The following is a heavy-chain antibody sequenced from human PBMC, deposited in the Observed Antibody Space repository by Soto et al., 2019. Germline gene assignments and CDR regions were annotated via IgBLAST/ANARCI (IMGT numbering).Heavy chain of an antibody. CDR2: INPSGGST. V-gene: IGHV1-46*01. CDR1: GYTFTSYY. J-gene: IGHJ4*02. CDR3: ARGLTIFKLAANQTLGY. Sequence: GASVKVSCKASGYTFTSYYMHWVRQAPGQGLEWMGIINPSGGSTSYAQKFQGRVTMTRDTSTSTVYMELSSLRSEDTAVYYCARGLTIFKLAANQTLGYWGQGTLVTVSS. D-gene: IGHD3-3*01.